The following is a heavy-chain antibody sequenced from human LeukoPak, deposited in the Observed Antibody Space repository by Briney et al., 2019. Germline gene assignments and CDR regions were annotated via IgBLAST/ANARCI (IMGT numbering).Heavy chain of an antibody. D-gene: IGHD5-12*01. CDR3: ARGLGYSGYERAGYYYGMDV. CDR1: GGSISSSSYY. V-gene: IGHV4-39*07. J-gene: IGHJ6*02. CDR2: IYYSGST. Sequence: PSETLSLTCTVSGGSISSSSYYWGWIRQPPGKGLEWIGSIYYSGSTYYNPSLKSRVTISVDTSKNQFSLKLSSVTAADTAVYYCARGLGYSGYERAGYYYGMDVWGQGTTVTVSS.